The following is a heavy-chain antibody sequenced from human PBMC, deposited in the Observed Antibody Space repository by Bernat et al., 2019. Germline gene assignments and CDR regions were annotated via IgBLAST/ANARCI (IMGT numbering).Heavy chain of an antibody. CDR2: ISSTSGTI. D-gene: IGHD5-18*01. J-gene: IGHJ4*02. V-gene: IGHV3-48*01. Sequence: EVQLVESGGGLVQPGGSLRLSCAASGFTFGDYSMNWVRQAPGKGLEWVSYISSTSGTIYYADSVKGRFTISRDNAKSSLYLQMSSLRAEDTAVYYCARDPGYSYGSDNAYWGQGTLVTVSS. CDR1: GFTFGDYS. CDR3: ARDPGYSYGSDNAY.